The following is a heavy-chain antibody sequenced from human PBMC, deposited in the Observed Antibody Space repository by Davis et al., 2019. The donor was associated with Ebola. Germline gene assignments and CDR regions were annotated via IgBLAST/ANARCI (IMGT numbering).Heavy chain of an antibody. V-gene: IGHV5-51*01. CDR1: GYSFTSYW. D-gene: IGHD3-3*01. Sequence: KVSCKGSGYSFTSYWIGWVRQMPGKGLEWMGIIYPGDSDTRYSPSFQGQVTISADKSISTAYLQWSSLKASDTAMYYCARSHYDFWSGYHDAFDIWGQGTMVTVSS. J-gene: IGHJ3*02. CDR2: IYPGDSDT. CDR3: ARSHYDFWSGYHDAFDI.